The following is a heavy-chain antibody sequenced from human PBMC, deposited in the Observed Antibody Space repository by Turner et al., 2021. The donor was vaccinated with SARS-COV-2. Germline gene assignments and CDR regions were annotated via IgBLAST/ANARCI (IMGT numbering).Heavy chain of an antibody. Sequence: EVQLLESGGGLVQPGGSLRLSCAASGFTFSSYALIWVRQAPGKGLGWVSAISGSGGSTYYADSVKGRFTISRDNSKNTLYLQMNSLRAEDTAVYYCAKVADTAMGYDYWGQGTLVTVSS. CDR2: ISGSGGST. J-gene: IGHJ4*02. V-gene: IGHV3-23*01. CDR3: AKVADTAMGYDY. CDR1: GFTFSSYA. D-gene: IGHD5-18*01.